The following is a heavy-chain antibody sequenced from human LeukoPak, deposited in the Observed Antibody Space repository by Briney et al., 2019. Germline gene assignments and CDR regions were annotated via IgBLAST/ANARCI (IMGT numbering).Heavy chain of an antibody. CDR2: IYVGGST. J-gene: IGHJ4*02. V-gene: IGHV4-39*07. CDR1: GGSISSSSYY. CDR3: ARLQYYDDGSGFFYY. D-gene: IGHD3-22*01. Sequence: SETLSLICTVSGGSISSSSYYWGWIRQPPEKGLDWIGYIYVGGSTFYNPSLNSRVTLSLDTSRNQISPDLNSVTAADTGVYYCARLQYYDDGSGFFYYWGQGTVCTLSP.